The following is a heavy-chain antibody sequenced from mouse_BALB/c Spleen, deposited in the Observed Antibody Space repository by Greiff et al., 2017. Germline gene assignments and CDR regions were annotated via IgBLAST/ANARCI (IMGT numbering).Heavy chain of an antibody. Sequence: QVHVKQPGAELVMPGASVKMSCKASGYTFTDYWMHWVKQRPGQGLEWIGAIDTSDSYTSYNQKFKGKATLTVDESSSTAYMQLSSLTSEDSAVYYCARGTTVVATDYAMDYWGQGTSVTVSS. CDR1: GYTFTDYW. D-gene: IGHD1-1*01. V-gene: IGHV1-69*01. CDR3: ARGTTVVATDYAMDY. J-gene: IGHJ4*01. CDR2: IDTSDSYT.